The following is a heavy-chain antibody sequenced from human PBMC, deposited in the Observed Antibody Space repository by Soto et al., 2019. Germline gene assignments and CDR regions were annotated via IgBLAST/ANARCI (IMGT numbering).Heavy chain of an antibody. Sequence: GSLRLSCAASGFTFSSYSMNWVRQAPGKGLEWVSSISSSSSYIYYADSVKGRFTISRDNAKNSLYLQMNSLRAEDTAVYYCARVGRYCTNGVCSIIFDYWGQGTLVTVSS. D-gene: IGHD2-8*01. CDR3: ARVGRYCTNGVCSIIFDY. CDR1: GFTFSSYS. CDR2: ISSSSSYI. J-gene: IGHJ4*02. V-gene: IGHV3-21*01.